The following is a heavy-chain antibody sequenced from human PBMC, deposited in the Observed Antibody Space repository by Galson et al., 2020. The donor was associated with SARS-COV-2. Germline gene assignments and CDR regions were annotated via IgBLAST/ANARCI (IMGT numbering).Heavy chain of an antibody. D-gene: IGHD3-9*01. Sequence: SETLSLTCTVSGGSISSSSYYWGWIRQPPGEGLEWIGSIYYSESNYYKPSLTSRVTMSVDTSKNQFSLKLSPVTAEDPAVDYCARQILTGYYAFYYLDYWGQGTLVTVSS. CDR3: ARQILTGYYAFYYLDY. J-gene: IGHJ4*02. V-gene: IGHV4-39*01. CDR2: IYYSESN. CDR1: GGSISSSSYY.